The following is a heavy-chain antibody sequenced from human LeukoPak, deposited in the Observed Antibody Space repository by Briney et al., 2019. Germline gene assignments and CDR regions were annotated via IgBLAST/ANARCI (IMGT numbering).Heavy chain of an antibody. CDR3: ARDTTVTTGGFDY. CDR2: IKKDGSEK. D-gene: IGHD4-17*01. CDR1: GFTFSSYW. Sequence: GGSLRLSCAASGFTFSSYWMSWVRQAPGKGLEWVANIKKDGSEKYYVDSVKGRFTISRDNAKNSLYLQMNSLRAEDTAVYYCARDTTVTTGGFDYWGQGTLVTVSS. V-gene: IGHV3-7*01. J-gene: IGHJ4*02.